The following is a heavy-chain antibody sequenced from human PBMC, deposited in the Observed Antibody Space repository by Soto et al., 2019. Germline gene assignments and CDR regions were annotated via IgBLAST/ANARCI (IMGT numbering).Heavy chain of an antibody. CDR1: GGSISSYY. D-gene: IGHD2-2*01. J-gene: IGHJ6*02. CDR2: IYYSGST. V-gene: IGHV4-59*01. CDR3: ARGVSVVVPAAMEPGGMDV. Sequence: SETLSLTCTVSGGSISSYYWSWIRQPPGKGLEWIGYIYYSGSTNYNPSLKSRVTISVDTSKNQFSLKLSSVTDADTAVYYCARGVSVVVPAAMEPGGMDVWGQGTTVTVSS.